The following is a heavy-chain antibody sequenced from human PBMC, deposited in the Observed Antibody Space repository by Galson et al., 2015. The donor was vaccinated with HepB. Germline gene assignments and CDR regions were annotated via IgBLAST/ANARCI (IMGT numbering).Heavy chain of an antibody. Sequence: VRQAPGKGLEWVAVISNDGSRKHYADSVNGRFTISRDNPKNTLYLQMNSLRPEDTALYYCAGGSAGYSSSWLTLDVWGLGTTVTASS. V-gene: IGHV3-30*04. D-gene: IGHD6-13*01. CDR3: AGGSAGYSSSWLTLDV. CDR2: ISNDGSRK. J-gene: IGHJ6*02.